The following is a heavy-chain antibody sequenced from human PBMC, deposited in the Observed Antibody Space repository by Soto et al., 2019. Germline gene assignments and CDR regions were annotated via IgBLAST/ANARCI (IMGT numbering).Heavy chain of an antibody. D-gene: IGHD4-17*01. J-gene: IGHJ4*02. CDR1: GFTFSDYS. Sequence: EVQLVESGGGLVKPGGSLRLSCAASGFTFSDYSMNWVRQGPGKGLEWVSSISSRSTYIYYADSVKGRFTISRDNAKNSLFLQMNSLGAEDTAVYYCARGDYGDYTFDYWDQGTLVTVSS. CDR2: ISSRSTYI. V-gene: IGHV3-21*01. CDR3: ARGDYGDYTFDY.